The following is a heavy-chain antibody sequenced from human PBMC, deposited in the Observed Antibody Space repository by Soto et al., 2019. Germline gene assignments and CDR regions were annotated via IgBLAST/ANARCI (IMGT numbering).Heavy chain of an antibody. D-gene: IGHD3-3*01. Sequence: GESLTISCEGSGYSFTSYWIGWVRQMPGKGLEWMGIIYPGDSDTRYSPSFQGQVTISADKSISTAYLQWSSLKASDTAMYYCARHYLDFWSGYQHYYYYYMDVWGKGTTVTVSS. V-gene: IGHV5-51*01. CDR2: IYPGDSDT. CDR3: ARHYLDFWSGYQHYYYYYMDV. CDR1: GYSFTSYW. J-gene: IGHJ6*03.